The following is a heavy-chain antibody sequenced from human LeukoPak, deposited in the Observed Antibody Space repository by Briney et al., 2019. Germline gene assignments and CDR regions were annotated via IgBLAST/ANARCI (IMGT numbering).Heavy chain of an antibody. V-gene: IGHV3-23*01. CDR1: GFTFSSYA. D-gene: IGHD3-22*01. CDR3: AKAKGYYDSSGYSEFFDY. CDR2: ISGSGGST. Sequence: GGSLRLSCAASGFTFSSYAMSWVRQAPGKGLEWVSAISGSGGSTYYADSVKGRFTISRDNSKNTLYLQMNSLRAEDTAAYYCAKAKGYYDSSGYSEFFDYWGQGTLVTVSS. J-gene: IGHJ4*02.